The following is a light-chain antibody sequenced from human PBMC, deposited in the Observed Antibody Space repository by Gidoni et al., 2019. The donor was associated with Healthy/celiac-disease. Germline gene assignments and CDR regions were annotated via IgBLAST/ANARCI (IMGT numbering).Light chain of an antibody. CDR1: SVHSSYA. CDR3: QTWGTGPRV. J-gene: IGLJ2*01. Sequence: QLVLTQSPSASASLGASVKLTCTLSSVHSSYAIACHQQQPEKGPRYLLKLNSDGSHSKGDGIPDRFSGSSSGAERYLTISSLQSEDEADYYCQTWGTGPRVFGGGTKLTVL. V-gene: IGLV4-69*01. CDR2: LNSDGSH.